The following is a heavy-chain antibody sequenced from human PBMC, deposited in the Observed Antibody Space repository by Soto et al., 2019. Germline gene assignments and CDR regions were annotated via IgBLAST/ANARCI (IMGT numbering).Heavy chain of an antibody. Sequence: GGSLRLSCAASGFTFSSYWMSWVRQAPGKGLEWVVNIKQDGSEKYYVDSVKGRFTISRDNAKNSLYLQMNSLRAEDTAVYYCARDSAAAGPDAFDIWGQGTMVTVSS. J-gene: IGHJ3*02. CDR3: ARDSAAAGPDAFDI. D-gene: IGHD6-13*01. CDR2: IKQDGSEK. V-gene: IGHV3-7*01. CDR1: GFTFSSYW.